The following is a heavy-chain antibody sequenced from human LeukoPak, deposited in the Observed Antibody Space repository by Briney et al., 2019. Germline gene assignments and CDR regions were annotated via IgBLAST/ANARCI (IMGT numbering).Heavy chain of an antibody. Sequence: PGGSLRLSCAASGFTFSSYAMSWVRQAPGKGLEWVSAISGSGGSTYYADSVKGRFAISRDNSKNTLYLQMNSLRAEDTAVYYRAKEVIVGVSFDYWGQGTLVTVSS. CDR3: AKEVIVGVSFDY. CDR2: ISGSGGST. V-gene: IGHV3-23*01. J-gene: IGHJ4*02. D-gene: IGHD1-26*01. CDR1: GFTFSSYA.